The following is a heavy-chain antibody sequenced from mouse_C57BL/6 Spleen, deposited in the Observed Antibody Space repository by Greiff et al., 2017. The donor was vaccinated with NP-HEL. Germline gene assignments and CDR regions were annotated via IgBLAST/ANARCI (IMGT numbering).Heavy chain of an antibody. CDR2: IDPSDSYT. J-gene: IGHJ4*01. Sequence: QVQLQQPGAELVMPGASVKLSCKASGYTFTSYWMHWVKQRPGQGLEWIGEIDPSDSYTNYNQKFKGKSTLTVDKSSSTAYMQLSSLTSEDSAVYYCARWTPYYYAMVYWGQGTSVTVSS. CDR1: GYTFTSYW. CDR3: ARWTPYYYAMVY. V-gene: IGHV1-69*01.